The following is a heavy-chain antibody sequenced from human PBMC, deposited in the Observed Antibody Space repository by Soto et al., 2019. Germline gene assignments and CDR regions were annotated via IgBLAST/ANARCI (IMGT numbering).Heavy chain of an antibody. CDR2: INAGNGNT. CDR3: AGGGVCSGGSCYPNFDY. D-gene: IGHD2-15*01. CDR1: GYTFTSYA. Sequence: QVQLVQSGAEVKKPGASVKVSCKASGYTFTSYAMHWVRQAPGQRLEWMGWINAGNGNTKYSQKFQGRVTITRDTSASTAYMELSSLRSEDTAVYYCAGGGVCSGGSCYPNFDYWGQGTLVTVSS. J-gene: IGHJ4*02. V-gene: IGHV1-3*01.